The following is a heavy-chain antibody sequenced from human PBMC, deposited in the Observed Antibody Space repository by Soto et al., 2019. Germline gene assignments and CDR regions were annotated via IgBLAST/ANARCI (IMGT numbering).Heavy chain of an antibody. CDR2: ISGSGGST. CDR1: GFTFSSYA. CDR3: AKDSIYYDSSGYYYGAFDY. V-gene: IGHV3-23*01. Sequence: QPGGSLRLSCAASGFTFSSYAMSWVRQAPGKGLEWVSAISGSGGSTYYADSVKGRFTISRDNSKNTLYLQMNSLRAEDTAVYYCAKDSIYYDSSGYYYGAFDYWGQGTLVTVSS. J-gene: IGHJ4*02. D-gene: IGHD3-22*01.